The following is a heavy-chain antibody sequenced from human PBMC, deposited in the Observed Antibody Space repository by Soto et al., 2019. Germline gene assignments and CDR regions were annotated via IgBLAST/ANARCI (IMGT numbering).Heavy chain of an antibody. V-gene: IGHV5-10-1*01. CDR3: VRNRVGSYYYFDY. J-gene: IGHJ4*02. D-gene: IGHD1-26*01. CDR1: GYTFTDYW. CDR2: IDPSDSYT. Sequence: PGESLKISCKGSGYTFTDYWISWVRQMPGKGLEWMGRIDPSDSYTSNSPSFQGHVTISADKSINTAYMQWSSLKASDTAMYYCVRNRVGSYYYFDYWGQGTLVTVSS.